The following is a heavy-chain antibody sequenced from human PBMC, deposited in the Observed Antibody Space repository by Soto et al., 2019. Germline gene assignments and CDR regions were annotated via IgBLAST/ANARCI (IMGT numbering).Heavy chain of an antibody. V-gene: IGHV1-69*01. CDR3: AASDSSSWQHDY. CDR2: IIPIFETA. Sequence: QVQLVQSGAEMKKPGSSVKVSCKVSGASFSSYAISWVRQAPGEGLEWVGGIIPIFETANYAQNFQGRVTTTAVESTTTAYLEVTRLRPQDTAVFYCAASDSSSWQHDYWGQGTLITVSS. J-gene: IGHJ4*02. D-gene: IGHD6-13*01. CDR1: GASFSSYA.